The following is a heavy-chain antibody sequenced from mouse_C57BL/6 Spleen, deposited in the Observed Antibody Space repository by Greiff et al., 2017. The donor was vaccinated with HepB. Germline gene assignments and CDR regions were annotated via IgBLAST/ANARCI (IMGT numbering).Heavy chain of an antibody. V-gene: IGHV5-12*01. CDR3: ARHEVVAHWYFDV. CDR1: GFTFSDYY. Sequence: EVQRVESGGGLVQPGGSLKLSCAASGFTFSDYYMYWVRQTPEKRLEWVAYISNGGGSTYYPDTVKGRFTISRDNAKNTLYLQMSRLKSEDTAMYYCARHEVVAHWYFDVWGTGTTVTVSS. J-gene: IGHJ1*03. D-gene: IGHD1-1*01. CDR2: ISNGGGST.